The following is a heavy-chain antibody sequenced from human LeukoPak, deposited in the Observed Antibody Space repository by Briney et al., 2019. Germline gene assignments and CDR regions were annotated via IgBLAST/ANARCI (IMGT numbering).Heavy chain of an antibody. J-gene: IGHJ5*02. Sequence: GASVKVSCKASGYTFTSYDINWVRQATGQGLEWMGWMNPNSGNTGYAQKFQGRVTMTRNTSISTAYMELSSLRSEDTAVYYCARGTTVTTPHWFDPWGQGTLVTVSS. CDR2: MNPNSGNT. CDR3: ARGTTVTTPHWFDP. D-gene: IGHD4-17*01. CDR1: GYTFTSYD. V-gene: IGHV1-8*01.